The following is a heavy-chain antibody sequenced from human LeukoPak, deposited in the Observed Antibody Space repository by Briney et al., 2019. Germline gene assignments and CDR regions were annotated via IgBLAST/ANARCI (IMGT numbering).Heavy chain of an antibody. CDR2: ISYDGSNK. J-gene: IGHJ4*02. CDR3: ARGPFDY. V-gene: IGHV3-30*03. Sequence: GGSLRLSCAASGFPFSSYGMHWVRQAPGKGLEWVAVISYDGSNKYYADSVKGRFTISRDNSKNTLYLQMNSLRAEDTAVYYCARGPFDYWGQGTLVTVSS. CDR1: GFPFSSYG.